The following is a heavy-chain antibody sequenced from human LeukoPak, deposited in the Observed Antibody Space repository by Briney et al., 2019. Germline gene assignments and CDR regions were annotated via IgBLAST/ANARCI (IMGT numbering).Heavy chain of an antibody. D-gene: IGHD6-13*01. J-gene: IGHJ4*02. Sequence: GKSLEISCKGAGYNFNTYRIGRVFQIPGKGLEWIGSIFPGDSYTRYSPSFQGQVTISPDKYISTAYLQWSSLKASHTAMYYCARHLKPGIEAAVTGYWGKGTLVTVSS. CDR3: ARHLKPGIEAAVTGY. CDR2: IFPGDSYT. CDR1: GYNFNTYR. V-gene: IGHV5-51*01.